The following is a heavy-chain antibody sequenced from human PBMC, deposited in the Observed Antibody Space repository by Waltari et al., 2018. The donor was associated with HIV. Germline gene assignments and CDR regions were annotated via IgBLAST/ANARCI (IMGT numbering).Heavy chain of an antibody. J-gene: IGHJ6*02. CDR3: AKDQASSNWGYVYYGMDV. CDR1: GYTFTGYY. V-gene: IGHV1-2*02. D-gene: IGHD6-13*01. Sequence: EVKKPGASVKVSCKASGYTFTGYYIHWVRQAPGQGLEGMGWINPNSGGTKYARKFQGRVTMTRDTSIRAAYMELSKLRSDDTAVCYCAKDQASSNWGYVYYGMDVWGQGTTVTVSS. CDR2: INPNSGGT.